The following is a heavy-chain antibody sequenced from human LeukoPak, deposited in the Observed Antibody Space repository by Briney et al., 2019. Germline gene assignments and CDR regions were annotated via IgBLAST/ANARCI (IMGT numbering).Heavy chain of an antibody. Sequence: SGTLSLTSTVSGGSISSYSWSWIWQPPGKGLGWIGYIYYSGSTNYTPSLKSRVTISVDTSKNQFSLKLSSVTAADTAVYYCATRRGYSYGSYAFDIWGQGTMVTVSS. J-gene: IGHJ3*02. D-gene: IGHD5-18*01. V-gene: IGHV4-59*08. CDR2: IYYSGST. CDR1: GGSISSYS. CDR3: ATRRGYSYGSYAFDI.